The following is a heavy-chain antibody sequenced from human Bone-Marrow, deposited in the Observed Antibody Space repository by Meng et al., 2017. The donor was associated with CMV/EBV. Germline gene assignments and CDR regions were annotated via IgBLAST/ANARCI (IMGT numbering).Heavy chain of an antibody. CDR3: ARDLSTSYFDNGVLNYYYYGMDV. CDR1: GFTFSSYE. CDR2: ISFNGNNK. Sequence: GESLKISCAASGFTFSSYEMNWVRQAPGKGLQWVALISFNGNNKFYADSVKGRFTISRDNSKNTLSLQMNSLRADDTAVYYCARDLSTSYFDNGVLNYYYYGMDVWGQGTTVTVSS. D-gene: IGHD4/OR15-4a*01. V-gene: IGHV3-30*14. J-gene: IGHJ6*02.